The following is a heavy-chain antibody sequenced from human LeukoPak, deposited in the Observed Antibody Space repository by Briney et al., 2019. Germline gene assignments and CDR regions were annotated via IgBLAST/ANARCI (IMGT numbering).Heavy chain of an antibody. CDR3: AKRSRRLTIVRGVPREDV. CDR1: GFTFTDYA. V-gene: IGHV3-23*01. CDR2: ISDNGGET. Sequence: GGSLRLSCAASGFTFTDYAMSWVRQAPEKGLEWISTISDNGGETYYADSVKGRFTISRDNSKNTLYLQMNSLRAEDTAVYYCAKRSRRLTIVRGVPREDVWGQGTTVTVSS. D-gene: IGHD3-10*01. J-gene: IGHJ6*02.